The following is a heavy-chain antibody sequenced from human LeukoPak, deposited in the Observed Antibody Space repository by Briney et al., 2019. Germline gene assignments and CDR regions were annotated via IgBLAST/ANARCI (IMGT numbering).Heavy chain of an antibody. D-gene: IGHD2-2*01. CDR2: IYYSGST. J-gene: IGHJ3*02. V-gene: IGHV4-59*08. CDR3: ARHSLGYCSSTSCYYAFDI. Sequence: SETLSLTCTVSGGSISSYYWSWIRQPPGKGLEWIGYIYYSGSTNYNPSLKSRVTISVDTSKNQFSLKLSSVTAADTAVYYCARHSLGYCSSTSCYYAFDIWGQGTMVTVSS. CDR1: GGSISSYY.